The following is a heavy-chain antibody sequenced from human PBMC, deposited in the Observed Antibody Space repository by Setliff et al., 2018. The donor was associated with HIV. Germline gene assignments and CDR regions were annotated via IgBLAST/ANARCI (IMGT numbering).Heavy chain of an antibody. Sequence: ASVKVSCKASGYNFTSHDINWVRQAPGQGLEWMGWMNPKSGNTGYARKFQGRVTMTRKTSISTAYMELRSLRSDDTAVYYCARGYCSSTSCYGIYYFDNWGQGTPGTVSS. CDR2: MNPKSGNT. D-gene: IGHD2-2*01. V-gene: IGHV1-8*01. J-gene: IGHJ4*02. CDR3: ARGYCSSTSCYGIYYFDN. CDR1: GYNFTSHD.